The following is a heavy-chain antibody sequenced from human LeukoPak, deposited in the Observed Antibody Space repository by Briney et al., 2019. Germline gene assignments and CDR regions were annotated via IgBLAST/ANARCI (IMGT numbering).Heavy chain of an antibody. J-gene: IGHJ6*03. D-gene: IGHD2-15*01. CDR1: GFTFSDYY. CDR3: ARGDEVVAADYYYYMDV. Sequence: NTGGSLRLSCAASGFTFSDYYMSWIRQAPGKGLEWVSYISNSGSTIYYAESVKGRFTISRDNAKNSLYLQMNSLRAEDTAVYYCARGDEVVAADYYYYMDVWGKGTTVTISS. CDR2: ISNSGSTI. V-gene: IGHV3-11*04.